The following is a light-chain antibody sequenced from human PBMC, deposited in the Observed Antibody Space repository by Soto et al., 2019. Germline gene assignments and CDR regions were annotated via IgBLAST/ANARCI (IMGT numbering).Light chain of an antibody. Sequence: QSVLTQPHSAFGTPGQRVTISCSGSSSNIGTSSVHWFQQLPGTAPKLLISTTNQRPSGVPERFSGSKSGTSASLAISGLQSEDEAIFYFGGPPGCPHCHVF. CDR2: TTN. CDR1: SSNIGTSS. CDR3: GGPPGCPHCHV. J-gene: IGLJ1*01. V-gene: IGLV1-44*01.